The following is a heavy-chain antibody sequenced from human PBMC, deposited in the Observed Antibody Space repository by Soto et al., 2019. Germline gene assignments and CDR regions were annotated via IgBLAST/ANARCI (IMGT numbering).Heavy chain of an antibody. CDR3: ARATRFEAFDI. V-gene: IGHV1-18*01. CDR2: ISAYNGNT. J-gene: IGHJ3*02. CDR1: GYIFTTYG. Sequence: QDQLVQSGGEVKKPGASVKVSCKASGYIFTTYGIGWVRQAPGQGLEWMGWISAYNGNTDYAQKLQDRVTMTTDTSTSTAYLELRSLRSDDTAVYYCARATRFEAFDIWGQGTMVTGSS.